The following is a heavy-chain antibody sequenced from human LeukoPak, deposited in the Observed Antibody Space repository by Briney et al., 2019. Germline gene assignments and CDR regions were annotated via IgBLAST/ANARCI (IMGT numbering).Heavy chain of an antibody. V-gene: IGHV4-39*07. D-gene: IGHD2-21*02. CDR2: IYYSGST. J-gene: IGHJ4*02. CDR3: VRIPQRGAYCGGDCYPGYFDY. Sequence: PSETLSLTCTVSGGSISSNSYFWGWIRQPPGKGLEWIGSIYYSGSTYYNPSLKSRITISVDTSKNQFSLKLSSVPAADTAVYYCVRIPQRGAYCGGDCYPGYFDYWGQGTLVIVSS. CDR1: GGSISSNSYF.